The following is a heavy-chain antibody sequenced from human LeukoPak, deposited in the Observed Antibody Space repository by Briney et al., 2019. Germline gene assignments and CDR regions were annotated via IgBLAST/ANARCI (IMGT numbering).Heavy chain of an antibody. Sequence: GASVKVSCKASGYTFTSYGISWVRQAPGQGLEWMGWINTNTGNPTYAQGFTGRFVFSLDTSVSTAYLQISSLKAEDTAVYYCARAAFGKRVDAFDIWGQGTMVAVSS. CDR3: ARAAFGKRVDAFDI. V-gene: IGHV7-4-1*02. CDR1: GYTFTSYG. D-gene: IGHD1-14*01. CDR2: INTNTGNP. J-gene: IGHJ3*02.